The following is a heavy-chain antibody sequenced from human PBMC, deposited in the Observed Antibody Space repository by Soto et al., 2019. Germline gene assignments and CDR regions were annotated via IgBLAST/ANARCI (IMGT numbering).Heavy chain of an antibody. CDR2: IYYSGST. V-gene: IGHV4-31*03. Sequence: SETLSLTCTVSGGSISSGAYYWSWIRQHPGKGLEWIGYIYYSGSTYYNPSLKSRITISVDTSKNQFSLKLSSVTAADTAVYYCARADPDWFDPWGQGTLVTVSS. J-gene: IGHJ5*02. CDR3: ARADPDWFDP. CDR1: GGSISSGAYY.